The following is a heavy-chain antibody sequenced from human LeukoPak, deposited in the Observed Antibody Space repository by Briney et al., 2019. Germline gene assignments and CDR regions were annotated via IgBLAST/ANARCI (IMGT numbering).Heavy chain of an antibody. D-gene: IGHD1-1*01. Sequence: GGSLRLSCAASGFTFSSYGMHWVRQAPGKGLEWVAVISYDGSNKYYADSVKGRFTISRDNSKNTLYLQMNSLRAEDTAVYYCAKVPGGNFFYYYYMDVWGKGTTVTISS. CDR2: ISYDGSNK. CDR1: GFTFSSYG. V-gene: IGHV3-30*18. CDR3: AKVPGGNFFYYYYMDV. J-gene: IGHJ6*03.